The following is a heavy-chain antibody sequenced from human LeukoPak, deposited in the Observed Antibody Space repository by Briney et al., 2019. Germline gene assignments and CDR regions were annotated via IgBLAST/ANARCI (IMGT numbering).Heavy chain of an antibody. D-gene: IGHD5-18*01. CDR1: GYRLTSYW. V-gene: IGHV5-51*06. Sequence: GESLKIPCKGSGYRLTSYWIGRVRPMPGKGLEWMGIIYPGDSDTRYSTSFQGQVHLPADKSLSPAYSPGSSLKTRDTAMYYCARVRIQLCYFDYLGQGTLVTVSS. J-gene: IGHJ4*02. CDR3: ARVRIQLCYFDY. CDR2: IYPGDSDT.